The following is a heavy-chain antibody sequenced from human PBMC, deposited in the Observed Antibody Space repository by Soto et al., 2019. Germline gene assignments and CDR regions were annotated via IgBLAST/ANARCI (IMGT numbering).Heavy chain of an antibody. CDR2: INAGNGNT. Sequence: ASVKVSCKASGYTFTSYAMHWVRQAPGQRLEWMGWINAGNGNTKYSQKFQGRVTITRDTSASTAYMELNSLRAEDTAVYSCAKYYYDRSGSPLAFDYLGQGTLVTVSS. V-gene: IGHV1-3*01. CDR1: GYTFTSYA. D-gene: IGHD3-22*01. CDR3: AKYYYDRSGSPLAFDY. J-gene: IGHJ4*02.